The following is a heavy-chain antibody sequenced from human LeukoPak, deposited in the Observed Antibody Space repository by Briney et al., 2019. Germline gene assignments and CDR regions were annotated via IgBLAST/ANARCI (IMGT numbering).Heavy chain of an antibody. J-gene: IGHJ4*03. CDR1: GGSISSSSYY. D-gene: IGHD5-24*01. Sequence: PSETLSLTCTVSGGSISSSSYYWGWIRQPPGKGLEWIGSIYYSGSTYYNPSLKSRVTISVDTSKNQFPLKLSSLTAAHTAVYYCESYTEMTTIDYFDFWGQGTLVTVSS. CDR2: IYYSGST. V-gene: IGHV4-39*01. CDR3: ESYTEMTTIDYFDF.